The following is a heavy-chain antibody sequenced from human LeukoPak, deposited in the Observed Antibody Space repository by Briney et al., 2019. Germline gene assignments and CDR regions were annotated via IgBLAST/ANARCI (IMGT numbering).Heavy chain of an antibody. V-gene: IGHV3-30-3*01. Sequence: PGGSLRLSCAASGFTFSTYAMHWVRQAPGKGLEWVAAISSDGNHKHFADSVRGRFTISRDNSKNTLLLQMNSLRPDDTAVYYCARDRLPPPGVYCFDPWGQGTLVTVSS. D-gene: IGHD5-12*01. CDR1: GFTFSTYA. CDR3: ARDRLPPPGVYCFDP. J-gene: IGHJ5*02. CDR2: ISSDGNHK.